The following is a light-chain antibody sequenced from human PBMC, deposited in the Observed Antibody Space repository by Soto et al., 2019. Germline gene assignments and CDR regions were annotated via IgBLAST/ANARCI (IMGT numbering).Light chain of an antibody. CDR1: HDTSTY. CDR2: EAS. J-gene: IGKJ5*01. V-gene: IGKV1-9*01. CDR3: QQLNTLPFT. Sequence: IQFSHSPSLLSASGGDRVTIPCRTSHDTSTYLAWYQQKTGKAPKIMIYEASTLQSGVPSRFRGSGSGTEFTLTISGLLPEDFATYHCQQLNTLPFTFGQGTRLEIK.